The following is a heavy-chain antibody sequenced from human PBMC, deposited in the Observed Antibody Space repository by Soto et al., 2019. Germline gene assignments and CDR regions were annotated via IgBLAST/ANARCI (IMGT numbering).Heavy chain of an antibody. D-gene: IGHD3-10*01. CDR1: GGSIDSYY. V-gene: IGHV4-59*12. CDR2: VYYTGTT. Sequence: PSETLSLTCTVSGGSIDSYYWTWIRQPPGKGLEWIGYVYYTGTTTYSPSLKSRVTISVDTSKNQFSLKLSSVTAADTAVYYCASFPRITMVRGVITWGQGTLVTVSS. J-gene: IGHJ5*02. CDR3: ASFPRITMVRGVIT.